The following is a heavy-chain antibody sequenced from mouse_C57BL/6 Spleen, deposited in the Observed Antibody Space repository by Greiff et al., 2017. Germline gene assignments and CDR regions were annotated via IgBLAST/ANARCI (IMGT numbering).Heavy chain of an antibody. D-gene: IGHD2-3*01. V-gene: IGHV1-52*01. CDR1: GYTFTSYW. Sequence: QVRLQQPGAELVRPGSSVKLSCKASGYTFTSYWMHWVKQRPIQGLEWIGNIDPSDSETHYNQKFKDKATLTVDKSPSTAYMQLSSLTSEDSAVYYCARGGDGYFPGWGTGTTVTVSS. CDR2: IDPSDSET. CDR3: ARGGDGYFPG. J-gene: IGHJ1*03.